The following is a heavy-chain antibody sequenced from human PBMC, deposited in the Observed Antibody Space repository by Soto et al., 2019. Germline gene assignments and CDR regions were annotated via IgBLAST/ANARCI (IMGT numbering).Heavy chain of an antibody. J-gene: IGHJ4*02. D-gene: IGHD3-10*01. CDR1: GYSFTSYW. CDR2: IYPGDSDT. Sequence: EVQLVQSGAEVKKPGESLQISCKGSGYSFTSYWIGWVRQMPGKGLEWMGSIYPGDSDTRYSPSFQGQVTISADKSISTAYLQWSSLKASDTAMYYCARREVTYYYGSGSYYFDYWGQGTLVTVSS. V-gene: IGHV5-51*03. CDR3: ARREVTYYYGSGSYYFDY.